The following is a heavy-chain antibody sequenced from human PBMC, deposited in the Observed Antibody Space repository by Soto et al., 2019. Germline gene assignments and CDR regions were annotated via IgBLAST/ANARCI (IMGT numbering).Heavy chain of an antibody. Sequence: SETLSLTCTVSGGSISSSSYYWGWIRQPPGRGLEWIGSIYYSGSTYYNPSLKSRVTISVDTSKNQFSLKLSSVTAADTAVYYCARLSRGSSYWGQGNLVTVSS. CDR3: ARLSRGSSY. D-gene: IGHD6-6*01. V-gene: IGHV4-39*01. J-gene: IGHJ4*02. CDR1: GGSISSSSYY. CDR2: IYYSGST.